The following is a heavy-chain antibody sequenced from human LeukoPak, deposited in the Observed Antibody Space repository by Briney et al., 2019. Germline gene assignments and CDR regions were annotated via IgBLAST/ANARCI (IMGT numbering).Heavy chain of an antibody. V-gene: IGHV3-23*01. CDR3: VRGAQFYGSGSYDY. J-gene: IGHJ4*02. D-gene: IGHD3-10*01. CDR2: VSGSGGST. CDR1: GFTFSRYA. Sequence: GGSLRLSCAASGFTFSRYAMTWIRQAPGKGLEWVSSVSGSGGSTYYSDSVRGRFTISRDNAKNSLYLQMNSLRVEDTAVYYCVRGAQFYGSGSYDYWGQGTLVAVSS.